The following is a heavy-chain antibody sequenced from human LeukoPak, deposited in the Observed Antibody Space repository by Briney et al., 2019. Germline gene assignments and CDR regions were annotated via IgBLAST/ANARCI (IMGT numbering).Heavy chain of an antibody. V-gene: IGHV4-39*01. CDR2: IYYSGST. D-gene: IGHD1-26*01. J-gene: IGHJ4*02. CDR3: ARGRGFLWELLASPNAPYYFDY. CDR1: GGSISSSSYY. Sequence: SETLSLTCTVSGGSISSSSYYWGWIRQPPGKGLEWIGSIYYSGSTYYNPSLKSRVTISVDTSKNQFPLKLSSVTAADTAVYYCARGRGFLWELLASPNAPYYFDYWGQGTLVTVSS.